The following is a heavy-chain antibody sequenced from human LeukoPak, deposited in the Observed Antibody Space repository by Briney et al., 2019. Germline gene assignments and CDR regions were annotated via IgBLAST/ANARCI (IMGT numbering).Heavy chain of an antibody. J-gene: IGHJ5*02. CDR3: ARDRRSHGSGSYYAKQNWFDP. CDR1: GYTFTSYG. V-gene: IGHV1-2*02. D-gene: IGHD3-10*01. CDR2: INPNSGGT. Sequence: ASVKVSCKASGYTFTSYGISWVRQAPGQGLEWMGWINPNSGGTNYAQKFQGRVTMTRDTSISTAYMELSRLRSDDTAVYYCARDRRSHGSGSYYAKQNWFDPWGQGTLVTVSS.